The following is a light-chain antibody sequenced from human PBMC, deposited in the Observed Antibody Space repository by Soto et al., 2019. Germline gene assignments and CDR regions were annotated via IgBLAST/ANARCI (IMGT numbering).Light chain of an antibody. V-gene: IGKV1-39*01. CDR3: QQSYSTPYT. Sequence: DIQMTQSPSSLSASVGDRVTITCRASQSISSYLNWYQQKPGKAPKVLIYAASSLQSGIPSRFSGSGPGTEFTLTISSLQPEDFATYYCQQSYSTPYTFGPGTKVDI. J-gene: IGKJ3*01. CDR2: AAS. CDR1: QSISSY.